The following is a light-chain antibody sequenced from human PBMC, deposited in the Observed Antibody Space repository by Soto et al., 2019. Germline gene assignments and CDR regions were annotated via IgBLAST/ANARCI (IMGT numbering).Light chain of an antibody. J-gene: IGKJ5*01. Sequence: EIVLTQSPGTLSLSPGERATLSCRASQSVSSTYLAWYQQKPGQAPRLLIYGASRRATGIPDRFSGSGSGTDFTLTIRRLEPEDLAVYYCQQRSNWPLITFGQGTRLEIK. V-gene: IGKV3D-20*02. CDR2: GAS. CDR1: QSVSSTY. CDR3: QQRSNWPLIT.